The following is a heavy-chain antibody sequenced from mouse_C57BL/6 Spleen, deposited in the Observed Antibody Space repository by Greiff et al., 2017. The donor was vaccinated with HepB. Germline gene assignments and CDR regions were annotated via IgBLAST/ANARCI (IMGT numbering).Heavy chain of an antibody. CDR3: TMGSSSWFAY. D-gene: IGHD1-1*01. CDR2: IDPENGDT. Sequence: VHVKQSGAELVRPGASVKLSCTASGFNIKDDYMHWVKQRPEQGLEWIGWIDPENGDTEYASKFQGKATITADTSSNTAYLQLSSLTSEDTAVYYCTMGSSSWFAYWGQGTLVTVSA. CDR1: GFNIKDDY. V-gene: IGHV14-4*01. J-gene: IGHJ3*01.